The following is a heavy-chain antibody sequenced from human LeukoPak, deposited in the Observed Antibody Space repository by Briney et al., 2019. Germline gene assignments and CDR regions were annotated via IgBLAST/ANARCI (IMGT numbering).Heavy chain of an antibody. Sequence: SVKVSCKASGYTFTSYGISWVRQAPGQGLEWMGGIIPIFGTANYAQKFQGRVTITADESTSTAYMELSSLRSEDTAVYYCARDSRIAAAGINWFDPWGQGTLVTVSS. CDR2: IIPIFGTA. D-gene: IGHD6-13*01. CDR1: GYTFTSYG. CDR3: ARDSRIAAAGINWFDP. J-gene: IGHJ5*02. V-gene: IGHV1-69*13.